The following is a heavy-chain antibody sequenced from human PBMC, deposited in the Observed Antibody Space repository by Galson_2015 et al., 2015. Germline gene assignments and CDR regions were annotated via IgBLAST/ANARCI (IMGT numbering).Heavy chain of an antibody. D-gene: IGHD2-15*01. CDR1: GFTVSTYG. J-gene: IGHJ4*02. V-gene: IGHV3-33*01. Sequence: SLRLSCAASGFTVSTYGMHWVRQAPGKGLEWVAIIWFDGSNEYYADSVKGRFTISRDNSKNTLYLQMNSLRAEDTAVYYCARATPIDYWGQGTLVTVSS. CDR2: IWFDGSNE. CDR3: ARATPIDY.